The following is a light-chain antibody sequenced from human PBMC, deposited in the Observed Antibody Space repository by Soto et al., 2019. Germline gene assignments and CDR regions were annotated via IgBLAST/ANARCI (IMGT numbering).Light chain of an antibody. Sequence: QSVLTQPPSVSGAPGQRVTISCTESSSNIGAGYDVHWYQQLPGTAPKLLIYGNSNRPSGVPDRFSGSKSGTSASLAITGLQADDEDDYYCHYYDSSLRGWVFGGGTKLTVL. CDR1: SSNIGAGYD. J-gene: IGLJ3*02. CDR3: HYYDSSLRGWV. V-gene: IGLV1-40*01. CDR2: GNS.